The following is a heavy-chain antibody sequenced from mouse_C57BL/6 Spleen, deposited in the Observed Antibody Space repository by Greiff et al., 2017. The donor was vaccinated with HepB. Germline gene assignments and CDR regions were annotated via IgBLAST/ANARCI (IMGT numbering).Heavy chain of an antibody. V-gene: IGHV1-55*01. CDR3: ARSYYYGSRPFAY. J-gene: IGHJ3*01. Sequence: QVQLQQPGAELVKPGASVKMSCKASGYTFTSYWITWVKQRPGQGLEWIGDIYPGSGSTNYNEKFKSKATLTVDTSSSTAYMPLSSLTSEDSAVYYCARSYYYGSRPFAYWGQGTLVTVSA. CDR1: GYTFTSYW. D-gene: IGHD1-1*01. CDR2: IYPGSGST.